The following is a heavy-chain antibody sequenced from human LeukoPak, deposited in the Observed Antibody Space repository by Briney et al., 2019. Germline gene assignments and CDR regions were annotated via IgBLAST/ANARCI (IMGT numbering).Heavy chain of an antibody. J-gene: IGHJ5*02. D-gene: IGHD2-15*01. CDR3: ARDRPGYCSGGSCYSGWDP. CDR2: IYYSGST. V-gene: IGHV4-61*01. Sequence: PSETLSLTCTVSGGSVSSGSYYWSWIRQPPGKGLEWIGYIYYSGSTNYNPSLKSRVTISVDTSKNQFSLKLSSVTAADTAVYYCARDRPGYCSGGSCYSGWDPWGQGTLVTVSS. CDR1: GGSVSSGSYY.